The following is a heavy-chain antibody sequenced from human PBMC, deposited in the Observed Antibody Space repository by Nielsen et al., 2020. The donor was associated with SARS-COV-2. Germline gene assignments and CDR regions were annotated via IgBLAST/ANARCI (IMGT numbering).Heavy chain of an antibody. CDR3: ARGLYYYDSSGLSPSPLGY. J-gene: IGHJ4*02. D-gene: IGHD3-22*01. CDR2: ISSNGGST. Sequence: WIRQPPGKGLEYVSGISSNGGSTYYANSVKGRFTISRDNSKNTLYLQMGSLRAKDMAVYYCARGLYYYDSSGLSPSPLGYWGQGTLVTVSS. V-gene: IGHV3-64*01.